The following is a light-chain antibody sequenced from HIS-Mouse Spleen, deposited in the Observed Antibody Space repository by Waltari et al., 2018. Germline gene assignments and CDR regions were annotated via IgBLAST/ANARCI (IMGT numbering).Light chain of an antibody. CDR3: PQYGSSLWT. V-gene: IGKV3-20*01. CDR2: GAT. J-gene: IGKJ1*01. Sequence: EIVLTQSPGTLSLSPGERATLSCRASQSVSSSYLAWYQQKPGQAPRLLIYGATSRAPGIPDRFSGSGSVKDFTLTISRLEPEDFAVYYCPQYGSSLWTFGQGTKVEIK. CDR1: QSVSSSY.